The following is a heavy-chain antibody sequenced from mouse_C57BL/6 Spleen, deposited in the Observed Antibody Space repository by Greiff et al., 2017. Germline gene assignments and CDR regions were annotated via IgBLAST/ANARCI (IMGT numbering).Heavy chain of an antibody. CDR2: INPNNGGT. CDR1: GYTFTDYN. CDR3: ARWENDYDWFAY. Sequence: VQLQQSGPELVKPGASVKMSCKASGYTFTDYNMHWVKQSHGKSLEWIGYINPNNGGTSYNKKFKGKATLTVNKSSSTAYMELRSLTSEDSAVYYCARWENDYDWFAYWGQGTLVTVSA. D-gene: IGHD2-4*01. V-gene: IGHV1-22*01. J-gene: IGHJ3*01.